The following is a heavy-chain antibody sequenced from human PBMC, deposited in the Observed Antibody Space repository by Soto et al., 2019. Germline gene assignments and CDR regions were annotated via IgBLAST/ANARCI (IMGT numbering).Heavy chain of an antibody. Sequence: SETLCLRCTVSGGSIGSSDCWSWVRQPPGKGLEWIGEIYHSGSTNYNPSLKSRVTISVDKSKNQFSLKLSSVTAADTAVYYCASRAGHTEGATYPQLSYLAYWGQGTLVTVSS. CDR1: GGSIGSSDC. CDR2: IYHSGST. V-gene: IGHV4-4*02. D-gene: IGHD1-26*01. CDR3: ASRAGHTEGATYPQLSYLAY. J-gene: IGHJ4*02.